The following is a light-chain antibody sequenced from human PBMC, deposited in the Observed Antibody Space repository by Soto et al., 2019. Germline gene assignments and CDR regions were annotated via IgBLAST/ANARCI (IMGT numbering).Light chain of an antibody. Sequence: VVLTQSPATLSLSPGERGTLSCGASQSVSSSYVAWYQHKPGLAPRVLIHDTSSRAIGIPDRLSGSKSGTKFTLTIRMMEPEDVGMDYSQQYGRSPITFGQGTRLDI. CDR1: QSVSSSY. CDR3: QQYGRSPIT. J-gene: IGKJ5*01. CDR2: DTS. V-gene: IGKV3D-20*01.